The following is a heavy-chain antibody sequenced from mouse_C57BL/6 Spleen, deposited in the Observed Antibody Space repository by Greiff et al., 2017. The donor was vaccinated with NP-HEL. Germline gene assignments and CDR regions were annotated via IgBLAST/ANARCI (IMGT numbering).Heavy chain of an antibody. V-gene: IGHV1-18*01. J-gene: IGHJ2*01. D-gene: IGHD2-2*01. Sequence: VQLKQSGPELVKPGASVKIPCKASGYTFTDYNMDWVKQSHGKSLEWIGDINPNNGGTIYNQKFKGKATLTVDKSSSTAHMELRSLTSEDTAVYYCARIGYDARENYFDYWGQGTTLTVSS. CDR2: INPNNGGT. CDR1: GYTFTDYN. CDR3: ARIGYDARENYFDY.